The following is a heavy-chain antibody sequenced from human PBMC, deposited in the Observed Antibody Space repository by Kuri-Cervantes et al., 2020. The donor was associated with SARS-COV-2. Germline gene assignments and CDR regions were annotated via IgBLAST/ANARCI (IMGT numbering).Heavy chain of an antibody. D-gene: IGHD3-3*01. V-gene: IGHV4-61*01. J-gene: IGHJ2*01. CDR3: ARGRGGIWSGYYSLPYWYFDL. CDR2: ISYSGST. CDR1: GGSVSSGSYY. Sequence: SETLSLTCTVSGGSVSSGSYYWSWIRQPPGKGLEWIGYISYSGSTLYIPSLKSRVTISVDTSKNQFSLKLSSVTAADAAVYYCARGRGGIWSGYYSLPYWYFDLWGRGTLVTVSS.